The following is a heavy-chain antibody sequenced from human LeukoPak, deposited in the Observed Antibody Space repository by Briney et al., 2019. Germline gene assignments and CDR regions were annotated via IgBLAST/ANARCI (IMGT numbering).Heavy chain of an antibody. CDR2: IGSSGTTL. D-gene: IGHD5-12*01. Sequence: PGGSLTLSCVVSGFPFSIYEMNWVRRAPGKGLEWVSNIGSSGTTLYYADSVKGRFSISRDNAKSSLYLQMNSLRVEDTAVYYCALLPVASHFDYWGQGALVTVSS. V-gene: IGHV3-48*03. CDR3: ALLPVASHFDY. J-gene: IGHJ4*02. CDR1: GFPFSIYE.